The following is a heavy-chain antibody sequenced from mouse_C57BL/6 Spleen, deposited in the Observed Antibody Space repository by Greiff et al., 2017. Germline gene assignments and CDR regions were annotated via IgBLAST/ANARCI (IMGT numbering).Heavy chain of an antibody. CDR1: GYTFTSYG. CDR3: ARRETFDY. Sequence: VQLQQSGAELARPGASVKLSCKASGYTFTSYGISWVKQRTGQGLEWIGEIYPRSGNTYYNVKFKGKATLTADKSSSTAYMELRSLTSEDSAVYFCARRETFDYWGQGTTLTVSS. V-gene: IGHV1-81*01. J-gene: IGHJ2*01. CDR2: IYPRSGNT.